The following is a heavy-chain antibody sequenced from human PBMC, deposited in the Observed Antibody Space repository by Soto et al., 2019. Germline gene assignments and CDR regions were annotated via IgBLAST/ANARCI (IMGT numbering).Heavy chain of an antibody. D-gene: IGHD2-2*01. V-gene: IGHV4-39*01. CDR2: IYYSGST. CDR1: GGSISSSSYY. J-gene: IGHJ4*02. Sequence: QLQLQESGPGLVKPSETLSLTCTVSGGSISSSSYYWGWIRQPPGKGLEWIGSIYYSGSTYYNPSLKSRFTISVDTSKNQFSLKLSSVTATDTAVYYCATSSYALLGYFDYWGQGTLVTVSS. CDR3: ATSSYALLGYFDY.